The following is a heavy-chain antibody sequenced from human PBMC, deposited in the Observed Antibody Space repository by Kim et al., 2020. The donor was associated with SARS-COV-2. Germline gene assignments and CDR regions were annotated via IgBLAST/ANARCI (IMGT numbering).Heavy chain of an antibody. D-gene: IGHD3-10*01. J-gene: IGHJ2*01. CDR3: ARQAPRLLWYGALGDF. Sequence: SETLSLTCSVSGASIKNSDSSWGWIRQSPGKGLEWIGSFSYSGTTYYNPSLKSRVTISVDTSNNHLSLTMRSATAAATALYYCARQAPRLLWYGALGDF. V-gene: IGHV4-39*01. CDR2: FSYSGTT. CDR1: GASIKNSDSS.